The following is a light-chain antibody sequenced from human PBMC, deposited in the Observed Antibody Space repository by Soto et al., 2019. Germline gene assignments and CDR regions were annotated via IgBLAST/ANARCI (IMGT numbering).Light chain of an antibody. CDR3: HQYYSAPYS. V-gene: IGKV4-1*01. CDR1: QSLLFTSKNRNY. J-gene: IGKJ2*03. CDR2: GAS. Sequence: DIVMTQSPDSLAVSLGERATIKCTSSQSLLFTSKNRNYLGWYQHKPGQPPKLLIHGASSRQSGVPDRFSGSGSGTDFTLTIASLQAEDVAVYYCHQYYSAPYSFGQGTKLEIK.